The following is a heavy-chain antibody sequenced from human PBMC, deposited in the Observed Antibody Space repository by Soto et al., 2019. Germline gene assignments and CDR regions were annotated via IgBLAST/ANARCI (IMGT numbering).Heavy chain of an antibody. CDR2: ISPSGDRT. D-gene: IGHD3-10*01. J-gene: IGHJ2*01. CDR1: GLTFSSYG. Sequence: SLRLSCAASGLTFSSYGMTWVRLAPGRGLDYVSAISPSGDRTWYADSVKGRFTISRDNSKNTLYLQMNGLRAEDTAIYYCAKTPRGVDRGDWYFDVWGRGTLVTVSS. V-gene: IGHV3-23*01. CDR3: AKTPRGVDRGDWYFDV.